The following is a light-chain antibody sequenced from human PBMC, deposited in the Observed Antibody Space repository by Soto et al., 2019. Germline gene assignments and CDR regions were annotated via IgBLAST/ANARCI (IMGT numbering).Light chain of an antibody. CDR3: QQVNSYPLT. CDR2: DAS. CDR1: QTFNSW. Sequence: DIQMTQSPSRMYASVVDTITITCRASQTFNSWVTWYQQKPGKAPKLLIYDASSLESGVPSRFSGSGSGTEFTLTISSLQPEDFATYYCQQVNSYPLTCGGGTKGDIK. J-gene: IGKJ4*01. V-gene: IGKV1-5*01.